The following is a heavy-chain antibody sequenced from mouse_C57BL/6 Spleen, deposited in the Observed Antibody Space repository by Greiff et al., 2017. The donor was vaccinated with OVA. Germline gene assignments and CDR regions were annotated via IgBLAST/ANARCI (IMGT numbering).Heavy chain of an antibody. J-gene: IGHJ1*03. Sequence: EVKVVESGGGLVQPKGSLKLSCAASGFSFNTYAMNWVRQAPGKGLEWVARIRSKSNNYATYYADSVKDRFTISRDDSESMLYLQMNNLKTEDTAMYYCVRESYYYGSSYLWYFDVWGTGTTVTVSS. CDR1: GFSFNTYA. V-gene: IGHV10-1*01. D-gene: IGHD1-1*01. CDR2: IRSKSNNYAT. CDR3: VRESYYYGSSYLWYFDV.